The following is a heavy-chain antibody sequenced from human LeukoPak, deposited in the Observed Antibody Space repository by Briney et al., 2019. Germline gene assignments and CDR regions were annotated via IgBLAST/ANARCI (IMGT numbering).Heavy chain of an antibody. V-gene: IGHV4-39*07. Sequence: SETLSLTCTVSGGSINSSSYYWGWIRQPPGKGLEWIGSIYYSGSSYYNPSLKSRVTISVDTSKNQFSLKLTSVTAADTALYYCARDLYSSRTNDAFVIWGQGTMVTVSS. CDR2: IYYSGSS. J-gene: IGHJ3*02. CDR3: ARDLYSSRTNDAFVI. D-gene: IGHD6-13*01. CDR1: GGSINSSSYY.